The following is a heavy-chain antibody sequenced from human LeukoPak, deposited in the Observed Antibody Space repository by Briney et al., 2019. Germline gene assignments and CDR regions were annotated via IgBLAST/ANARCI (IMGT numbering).Heavy chain of an antibody. J-gene: IGHJ4*01. CDR2: IGISSGNT. D-gene: IGHD5-12*01. Sequence: GGSLRLSCAASGINFIDYSMNWVRQAPGKGLEWISYIGISSGNTKYADSVKGRFTISRDKARNSLYLQMNSLRVEDTAVYYCARDHRYAFDNWGHGTLVTVSS. V-gene: IGHV3-48*01. CDR1: GINFIDYS. CDR3: ARDHRYAFDN.